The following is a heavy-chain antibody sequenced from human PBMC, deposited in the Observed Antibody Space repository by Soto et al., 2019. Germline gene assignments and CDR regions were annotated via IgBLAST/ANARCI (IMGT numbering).Heavy chain of an antibody. Sequence: LRLSCAASGFTFSSYAMSWVRQAPGKGLEWVSAISGSGGSTYYADSVKGRFTISRDNSKNTLYLQMNSLRAEDTAVYYCATHLNTAMVMGSSWYREYSSGWYRWGQGTLVTVSS. D-gene: IGHD6-19*01. J-gene: IGHJ5*02. CDR2: ISGSGGST. CDR3: ATHLNTAMVMGSSWYREYSSGWYR. CDR1: GFTFSSYA. V-gene: IGHV3-23*01.